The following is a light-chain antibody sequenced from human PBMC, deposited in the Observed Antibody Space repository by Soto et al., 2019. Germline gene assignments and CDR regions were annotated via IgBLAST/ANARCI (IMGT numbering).Light chain of an antibody. CDR3: SSYAGSSTYV. V-gene: IGLV2-23*01. CDR1: SSDVGTYNL. J-gene: IGLJ1*01. Sequence: QSALTQPASVSGSPGQSITISCTGTSSDVGTYNLVSWYQHHPDRAPKLIIYEGIKRPSGVSNRFSGSKSGNTASLTISGLQTEDEADYYCSSYAGSSTYVFGTGTKVTVL. CDR2: EGI.